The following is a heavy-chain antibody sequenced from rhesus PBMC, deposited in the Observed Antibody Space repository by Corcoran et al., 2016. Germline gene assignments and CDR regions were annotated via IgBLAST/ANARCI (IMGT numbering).Heavy chain of an antibody. CDR1: GFTFSDYY. CDR2: IRKKVNCGTP. V-gene: IGHV3-116*02. CDR3: SKKSPGAGFGLDS. J-gene: IGHJ6*01. Sequence: EVRLVESGGGLVQPGGSLRLSCAASGFTFSDYYISWVRQAPGKGPEWEGFIRKKVNCGTPEYAASVKGRFTISRDDSKSVASLEMNSLKTEDTAVYYCSKKSPGAGFGLDSWGQGVVVTVSS.